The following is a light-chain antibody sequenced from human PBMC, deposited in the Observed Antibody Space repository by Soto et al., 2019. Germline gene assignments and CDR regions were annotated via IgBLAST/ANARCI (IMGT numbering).Light chain of an antibody. CDR1: QSVSSN. CDR2: GAS. J-gene: IGKJ1*01. CDR3: QQYSNWPVT. Sequence: EIVMTQSPATLSVSPGERATLSCRASQSVSSNLAWYQQKPGQAPRLLIYGASTRATGIPVRFSGSGSGTEFTLNISTLQSEDFAVYYCQQYSNWPVTFGQGTKVEIK. V-gene: IGKV3-15*01.